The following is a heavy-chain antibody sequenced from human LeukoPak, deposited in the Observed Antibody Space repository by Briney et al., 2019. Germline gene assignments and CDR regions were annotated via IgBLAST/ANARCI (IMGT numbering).Heavy chain of an antibody. Sequence: SETLSLTCTVSGGSISSYYWSWIRQPPGKGLEWIGYIYYSGSTNYNPSLKSRVTISVDTSKNQFSLKLSSVTAADTAVYYCARGQKIFGYWGQGTLVTVSS. CDR1: GGSISSYY. D-gene: IGHD3-3*01. J-gene: IGHJ4*02. CDR2: IYYSGST. CDR3: ARGQKIFGY. V-gene: IGHV4-59*01.